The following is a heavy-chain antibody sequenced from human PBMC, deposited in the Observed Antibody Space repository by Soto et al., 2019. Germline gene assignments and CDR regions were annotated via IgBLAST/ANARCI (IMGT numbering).Heavy chain of an antibody. CDR1: GGSFSGYY. CDR2: INHTGST. CDR3: ARGDPYDDSSGYLFYLGNGAFDI. Sequence: QVQLQQWGAGLLKPSETLSLTCAVYGGSFSGYYWSWIRQPPGKGLEWIGGINHTGSTNYNPSLKSRVTISVDTSKDQFSLKLSSVTAADTAVYYCARGDPYDDSSGYLFYLGNGAFDIWGQGTMVTVSS. J-gene: IGHJ3*02. V-gene: IGHV4-34*01. D-gene: IGHD3-22*01.